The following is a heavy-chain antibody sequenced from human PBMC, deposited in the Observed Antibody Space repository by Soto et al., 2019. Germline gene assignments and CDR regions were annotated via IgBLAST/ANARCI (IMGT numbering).Heavy chain of an antibody. D-gene: IGHD6-13*01. CDR2: ISSSSSYI. CDR1: GFTFSSYS. J-gene: IGHJ6*02. Sequence: EVQLVESGGGLVKPGGSLRLSCAASGFTFSSYSMNWVRQAPGKGLEWVSSISSSSSYIYYADAVKGRFTISRDNAKNSLYLQMNSMRAEDTAVYYWARDLAAAARGYYCGKDVWGQGTTGTVSS. V-gene: IGHV3-21*01. CDR3: ARDLAAAARGYYCGKDV.